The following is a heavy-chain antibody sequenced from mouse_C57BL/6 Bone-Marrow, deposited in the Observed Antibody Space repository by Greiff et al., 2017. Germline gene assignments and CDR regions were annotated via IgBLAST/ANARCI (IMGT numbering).Heavy chain of an antibody. J-gene: IGHJ1*03. Sequence: VQLQQSGAELVMPGASVKLSCKASGYTFTSYWMHWVKQRPGQGLEWIGEIDPSDSYTNYNQKFKGKSTLTVDKSSSTACMQLSSLTSENSAVYYCARRLPYWYFDVWGTGTTVTVSS. CDR2: IDPSDSYT. D-gene: IGHD2-2*01. CDR3: ARRLPYWYFDV. V-gene: IGHV1-69*01. CDR1: GYTFTSYW.